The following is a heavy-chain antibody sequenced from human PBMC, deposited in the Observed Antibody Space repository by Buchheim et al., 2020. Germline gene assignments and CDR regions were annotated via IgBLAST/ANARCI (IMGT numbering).Heavy chain of an antibody. CDR2: ISYDGSNK. V-gene: IGHV3-30-3*01. CDR1: GFTFSSHS. J-gene: IGHJ5*02. CDR3: ARDRLVQFLGWFDP. Sequence: VQLVESGGGLVQPGGSLRLSCVASGFTFSSHSMNWVRQAPGKGPEWVAVISYDGSNKYYADSVKGRFTISRDNSKNTLYLQMNSLRAEDTAVYYCARDRLVQFLGWFDPWGQGTL. D-gene: IGHD3-3*01.